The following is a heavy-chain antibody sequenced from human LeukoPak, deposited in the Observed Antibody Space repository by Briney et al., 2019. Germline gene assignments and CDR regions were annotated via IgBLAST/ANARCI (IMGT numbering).Heavy chain of an antibody. CDR1: GYTFTSYG. CDR3: ARVWTVSAGIVVVPAAILGGDFDY. CDR2: ISAYNGNT. V-gene: IGHV1-18*01. Sequence: ASVKVSCKASGYTFTSYGISWVRQAPGQGLEWIGWISAYNGNTNYAQKLQGRVTMTTDTSTSTAYMELRSLRSDDTAVYYCARVWTVSAGIVVVPAAILGGDFDYWGQGTLITVSS. J-gene: IGHJ4*02. D-gene: IGHD2-2*02.